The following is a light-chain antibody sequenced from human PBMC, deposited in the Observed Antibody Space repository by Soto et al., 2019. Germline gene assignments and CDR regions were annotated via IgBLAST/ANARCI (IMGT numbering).Light chain of an antibody. Sequence: EIVLTQSPATLTLSPGERVTLSCRASQSVSSYLAWYQQKPGQAPRLLIYGASNRATGIPARFSGSGSGTDFTLTISSLEPEDFAVYYCQQRSSWPRITFGQGTKVDIK. CDR2: GAS. CDR3: QQRSSWPRIT. J-gene: IGKJ1*01. V-gene: IGKV3-11*01. CDR1: QSVSSY.